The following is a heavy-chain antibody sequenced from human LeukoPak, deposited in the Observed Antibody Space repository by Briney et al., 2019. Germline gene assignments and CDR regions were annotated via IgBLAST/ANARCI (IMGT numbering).Heavy chain of an antibody. Sequence: GGSLRLSCAASGFTFSSYEMNWVRQAPGKGLEWVSYISSSGSTIYYADSVKGRFTISRDNSKNTLYLQMSSLRAEGTAVYYCAKELRGYSYGLRNNWFDPWGQGTLVTVSS. J-gene: IGHJ5*02. D-gene: IGHD5-18*01. CDR2: ISSSGSTI. CDR3: AKELRGYSYGLRNNWFDP. V-gene: IGHV3-48*03. CDR1: GFTFSSYE.